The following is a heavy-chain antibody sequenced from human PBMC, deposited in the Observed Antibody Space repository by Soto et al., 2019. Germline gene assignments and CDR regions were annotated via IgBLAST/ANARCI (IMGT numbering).Heavy chain of an antibody. CDR3: TTDWCVVTRYDFWSGYCPGDV. V-gene: IGHV3-15*07. Sequence: GGSLRLSCAASGFTFSNAWMNWVRQAPGKGLEWVGRIKSKTDGGTTDYAAPVKGRFTISRDDSKNTLYLQMNSLKTEDTAVYYCTTDWCVVTRYDFWSGYCPGDVWGQGTTVTVSS. CDR1: GFTFSNAW. CDR2: IKSKTDGGTT. D-gene: IGHD3-3*01. J-gene: IGHJ6*02.